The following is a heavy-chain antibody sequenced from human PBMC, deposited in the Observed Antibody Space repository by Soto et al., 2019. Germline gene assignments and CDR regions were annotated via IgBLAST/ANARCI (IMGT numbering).Heavy chain of an antibody. D-gene: IGHD2-15*01. CDR2: IGSAGDT. CDR3: ASYPIGYCSGGSCQRDV. Sequence: EAQLVESGGGLVQPGGSLRLSCAASGFTFSSYDMHWVRQATGKGLEWVSAIGSAGDTYYPGSVKGRFTISRENARNSLYLQMNSLRVEDTAVYYCASYPIGYCSGGSCQRDVWGQGTTVTVSS. CDR1: GFTFSSYD. V-gene: IGHV3-13*01. J-gene: IGHJ6*02.